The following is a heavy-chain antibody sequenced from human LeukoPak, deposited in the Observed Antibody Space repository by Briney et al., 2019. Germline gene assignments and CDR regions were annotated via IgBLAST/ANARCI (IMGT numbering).Heavy chain of an antibody. CDR1: GVSVSDGRYY. V-gene: IGHV4-31*03. Sequence: KPSETLSLTCSVSGVSVSDGRYYWTWLRQHPGKGLEWIGYKYYSGSAKYNPSLKRRLTISIDTSKNQFSLHLSSVTAADTATYYCATPYCSSISCLDVFNMWGQGTRVTVSS. D-gene: IGHD2-2*01. J-gene: IGHJ3*02. CDR2: KYYSGSA. CDR3: ATPYCSSISCLDVFNM.